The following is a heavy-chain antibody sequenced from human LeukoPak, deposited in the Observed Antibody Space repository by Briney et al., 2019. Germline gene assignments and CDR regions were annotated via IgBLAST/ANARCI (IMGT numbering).Heavy chain of an antibody. CDR2: ISGSGGTT. J-gene: IGHJ4*02. CDR3: AKDRYSGNYHQSGDFSY. D-gene: IGHD1-26*01. V-gene: IGHV3-23*01. Sequence: GGSLRLSCAASGFTFSSYGMSWVRQAPGKGLEWVSAISGSGGTTYYADSVKGRFTISRDNSKNTLYLQMNSLRAEDAALYYCAKDRYSGNYHQSGDFSYWGQGTLVTVSS. CDR1: GFTFSSYG.